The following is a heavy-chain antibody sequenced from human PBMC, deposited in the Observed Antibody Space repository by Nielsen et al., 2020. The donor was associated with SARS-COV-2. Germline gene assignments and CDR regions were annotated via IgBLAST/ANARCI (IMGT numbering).Heavy chain of an antibody. V-gene: IGHV1-18*01. D-gene: IGHD5-12*01. CDR3: ARDLPPMGDSGYDYFDY. Sequence: ASVKVSCKASGYTFTSYGISWVRQAPGQGLEWMGWISAYNGNTNYAQKLQGRVTMTTDTSTSTAYMELRSLRSDDTAVYYCARDLPPMGDSGYDYFDYWGQGTLVTVSS. CDR2: ISAYNGNT. J-gene: IGHJ4*02. CDR1: GYTFTSYG.